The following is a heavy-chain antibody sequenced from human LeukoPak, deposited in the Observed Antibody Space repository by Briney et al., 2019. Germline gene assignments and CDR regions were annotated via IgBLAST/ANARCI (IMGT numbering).Heavy chain of an antibody. CDR3: ARGGPRFGELPIDY. V-gene: IGHV3-23*01. CDR1: EFDFSSHA. Sequence: GGSLRLSCAASEFDFSSHAMTWVRQAPGKGLEWVSAISISGSKTYYADSVKGRFTISRDNSKNTLYLQMNSLRAEDTAVYYCARGGPRFGELPIDYWGQGTLVTVSS. J-gene: IGHJ4*02. CDR2: ISISGSKT. D-gene: IGHD3-10*01.